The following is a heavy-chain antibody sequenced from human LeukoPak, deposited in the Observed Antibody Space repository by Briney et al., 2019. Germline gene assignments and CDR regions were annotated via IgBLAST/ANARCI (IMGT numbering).Heavy chain of an antibody. CDR1: GFTVSSNY. CDR2: IYSGGST. V-gene: IGHV3-53*01. J-gene: IGHJ4*02. D-gene: IGHD2-2*01. CDR3: ARDWTPGDIVVVPAAHFDY. Sequence: PGGSLRLSCAASGFTVSSNYMSWVRQAPGKGLEWVSVIYSGGSTYYADSVKGRFTISRDNAKNSLYLQMNSLRAEDTAVYYCARDWTPGDIVVVPAAHFDYWGQGTLVTVSS.